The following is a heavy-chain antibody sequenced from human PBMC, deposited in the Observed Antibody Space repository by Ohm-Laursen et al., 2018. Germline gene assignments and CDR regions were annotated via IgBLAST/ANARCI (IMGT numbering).Heavy chain of an antibody. CDR3: AKGRSGGTGHGNWFES. V-gene: IGHV3-23*01. CDR1: GFTFSGYA. Sequence: SLRLSCAASGFTFSGYAMSWVRQGPEKGLEWVSVATGSGRSTYYTDSVKGRFSISRDNSKNTLYLQMNSRRVEDTAVYYCAKGRSGGTGHGNWFESWGQGALVIVSS. CDR2: ATGSGRST. D-gene: IGHD3-10*01. J-gene: IGHJ5*01.